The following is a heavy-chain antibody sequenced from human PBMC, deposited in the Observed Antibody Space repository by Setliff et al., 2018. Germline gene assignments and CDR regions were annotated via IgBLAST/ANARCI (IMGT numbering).Heavy chain of an antibody. V-gene: IGHV3-30*01. D-gene: IGHD2-15*01. CDR1: GFTFSNYE. J-gene: IGHJ4*02. CDR2: ISYDGNNQ. CDR3: ARTCSGSGCYAGLES. Sequence: PGGSLRLSCAASGFTFSNYEMNWVRQAPGKGLEWVAVISYDGNNQYYADSVKGRFTISRDNSKNTLYLQMNSLRPEDTAVYYCARTCSGSGCYAGLESWGQGTPVTVSS.